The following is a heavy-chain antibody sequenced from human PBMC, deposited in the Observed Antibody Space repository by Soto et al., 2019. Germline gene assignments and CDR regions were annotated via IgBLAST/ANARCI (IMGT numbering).Heavy chain of an antibody. CDR2: ISATGATT. J-gene: IGHJ1*01. D-gene: IGHD2-15*01. Sequence: PGGSLRLSCVASGFTFSDYAMTWVRQAPGKGLEWVSVISATGATTYYADSVRGRFTISRDNSKNTLNLQMNDLRVEDTAVIYCAKGRRSTEKDIAVMLAAASSIQHWGQGTLVTVYS. V-gene: IGHV3-23*01. CDR1: GFTFSDYA. CDR3: AKGRRSTEKDIAVMLAAASSIQH.